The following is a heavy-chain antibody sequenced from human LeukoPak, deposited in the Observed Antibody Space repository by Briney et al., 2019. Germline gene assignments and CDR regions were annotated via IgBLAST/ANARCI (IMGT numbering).Heavy chain of an antibody. V-gene: IGHV4-61*02. CDR2: IYTSGST. CDR3: AGLRGECSGSSNDY. D-gene: IGHD1-26*01. Sequence: KPSQTLSLTCTVSGGSISSGSYYWSWIRQPAGKGLEWIGRIYTSGSTNYNPSLKSRVTISVDTSKNQFSLKLSSVTAADTAVYYCAGLRGECSGSSNDYWGQGTLVTVSS. CDR1: GGSISSGSYY. J-gene: IGHJ4*02.